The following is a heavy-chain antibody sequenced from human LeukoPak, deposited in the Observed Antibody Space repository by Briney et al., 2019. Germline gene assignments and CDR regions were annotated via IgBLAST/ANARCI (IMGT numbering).Heavy chain of an antibody. V-gene: IGHV3-21*01. Sequence: GGSLRLSCAVSGFTFSTYSMTWVRQAPGKGLEWVSSITASSSYIYYADSVKGRFTISRDNAKNSLYLQISSLRAEDTAVYYCARIYGGNSGGFDYWGQGALVTVSS. CDR2: ITASSSYI. CDR1: GFTFSTYS. D-gene: IGHD4-23*01. CDR3: ARIYGGNSGGFDY. J-gene: IGHJ4*02.